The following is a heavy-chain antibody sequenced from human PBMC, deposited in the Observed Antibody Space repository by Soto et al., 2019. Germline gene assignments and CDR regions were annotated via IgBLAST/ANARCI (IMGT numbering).Heavy chain of an antibody. V-gene: IGHV5-51*01. CDR1: GYSFINYW. CDR2: VNPGDSDT. J-gene: IGHJ4*02. D-gene: IGHD3-22*01. Sequence: PGESLKISCKGSGYSFINYWVACVRQMPWKGLDWMVLVNPGDSDTRYSPSFQGQVTVSADKSISTAYLYWSSLKASDTAMYYCVRPDSTGYYAYWGQGTLVTVSS. CDR3: VRPDSTGYYAY.